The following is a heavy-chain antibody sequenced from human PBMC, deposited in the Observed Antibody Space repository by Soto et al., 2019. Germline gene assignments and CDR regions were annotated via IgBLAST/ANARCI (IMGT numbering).Heavy chain of an antibody. D-gene: IGHD6-19*01. CDR3: ASSGVHSSGCFDY. CDR1: GYSFTSYW. CDR2: IDPSDSYT. V-gene: IGHV5-10-1*01. Sequence: GESLKISRKGSGYSFTSYWISWVRQMPGKGLEWMGRIDPSDSYTNYSPSFQGHVTISADKSISTAYLQWSSLKASDTAMYYCASSGVHSSGCFDYWGQGTLVTVSS. J-gene: IGHJ4*02.